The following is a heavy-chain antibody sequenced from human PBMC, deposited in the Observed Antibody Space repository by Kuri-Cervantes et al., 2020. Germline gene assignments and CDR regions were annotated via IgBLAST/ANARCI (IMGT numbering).Heavy chain of an antibody. D-gene: IGHD3-3*01. CDR3: ARLWLEWTFDY. CDR2: IYYSGST. V-gene: IGHV4-39*01. J-gene: IGHJ4*02. Sequence: GSLRLSCTVSGGSISSSSYYWGWIRQPPGKGLEWIGSIYYSGSTYYNPSLKSRVTISVDTSKNQFSLKLSSVTAADTAAYYCARLWLEWTFDYWGQGTLVTVSS. CDR1: GGSISSSSYY.